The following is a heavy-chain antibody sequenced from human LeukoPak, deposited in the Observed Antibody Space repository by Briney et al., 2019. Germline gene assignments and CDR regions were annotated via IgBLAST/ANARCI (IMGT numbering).Heavy chain of an antibody. V-gene: IGHV3-23*01. CDR1: GFTFSSYA. D-gene: IGHD2-2*01. CDR2: ISGSGGST. Sequence: TGGSLRLSCAASGFTFSSYAMSWLRQAPGKGLEWVSAISGSGGSTYYADSVKGRFTISRDNSKNTLYLQMNSLRAEDTAVYYCAKDAPVNIVVVPAANSWGQGTLVTVSS. CDR3: AKDAPVNIVVVPAANS. J-gene: IGHJ4*02.